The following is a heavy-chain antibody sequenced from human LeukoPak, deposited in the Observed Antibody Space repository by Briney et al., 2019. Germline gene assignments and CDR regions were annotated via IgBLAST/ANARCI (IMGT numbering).Heavy chain of an antibody. D-gene: IGHD6-13*01. CDR2: IIPIFGTA. Sequence: SVKVSCKASGGTFSSYAISWVRQAPGQGLEWMGGIIPIFGTANYAQKFQGRVTITADESTSTAYMELSSLRSENTAVYYCARGTSRAYSSSWADYWGQGTLVTVSS. CDR1: GGTFSSYA. CDR3: ARGTSRAYSSSWADY. V-gene: IGHV1-69*13. J-gene: IGHJ4*02.